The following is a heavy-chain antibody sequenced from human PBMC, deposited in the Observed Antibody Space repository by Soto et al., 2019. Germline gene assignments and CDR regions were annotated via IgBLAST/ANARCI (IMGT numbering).Heavy chain of an antibody. CDR3: VRDMQLLRLDS. Sequence: EVQLVESGGGLVQPGESLRLSCAASGLTFRSYWMHWVRQAPGKGLVWVSRINTDGSVAMYVDSVKGRFTISRDNAKNTLYLHMNSLRAEDTAVYYCVRDMQLLRLDSCGQGTLVTVSS. J-gene: IGHJ4*02. V-gene: IGHV3-74*03. CDR1: GLTFRSYW. CDR2: INTDGSVA. D-gene: IGHD2-2*01.